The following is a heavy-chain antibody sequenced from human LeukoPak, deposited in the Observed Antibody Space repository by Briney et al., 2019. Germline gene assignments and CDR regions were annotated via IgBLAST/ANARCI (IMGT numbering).Heavy chain of an antibody. J-gene: IGHJ2*01. CDR2: IYTSGST. CDR3: ARELPYYYDSSGYGTYWYFDL. CDR1: GGSISGYY. D-gene: IGHD3-22*01. Sequence: SETLSLTCTVSGGSISGYYWSWIRQPAGKGLEWIGRIYTSGSTNYNPSLKSRVTMSVDTSKNQFSLKLSSVTAADTAVYYCARELPYYYDSSGYGTYWYFDLWGRGTLVTVSS. V-gene: IGHV4-4*07.